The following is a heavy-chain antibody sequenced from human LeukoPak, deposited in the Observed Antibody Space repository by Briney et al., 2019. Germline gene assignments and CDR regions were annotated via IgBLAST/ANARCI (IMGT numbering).Heavy chain of an antibody. CDR2: IYYSGST. V-gene: IGHV4-61*01. CDR3: ARGWELLV. Sequence: SETLSLTCTVSGGSISSSSYYWSWIRQPPGKGLEWIGYIYYSGSTNYNPSLKSRVTISVDTSKNQFSLKLSSVTAADTAVYYCARGWELLVWGQGTLVTVSS. CDR1: GGSISSSSYY. J-gene: IGHJ4*02. D-gene: IGHD1-26*01.